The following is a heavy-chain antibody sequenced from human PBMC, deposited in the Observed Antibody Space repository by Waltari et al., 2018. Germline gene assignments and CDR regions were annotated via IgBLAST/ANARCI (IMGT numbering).Heavy chain of an antibody. V-gene: IGHV3-7*01. CDR2: IKQDRSEK. CDR1: GFTFSSYW. D-gene: IGHD6-19*01. Sequence: EVQLVESGGGLVQPGGSLRLSCAASGFTFSSYWMSWVRQAPGKGLEWVANIKQDRSEKYYVDSVKGRFTISRDTAKNSLYLQMNSLRAEDTAVYYCARVNSSGWYYFDYWGQGTLVTVSS. J-gene: IGHJ4*02. CDR3: ARVNSSGWYYFDY.